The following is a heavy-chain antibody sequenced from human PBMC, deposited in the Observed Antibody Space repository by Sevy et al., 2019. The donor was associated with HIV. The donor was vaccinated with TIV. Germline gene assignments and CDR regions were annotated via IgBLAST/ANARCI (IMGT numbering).Heavy chain of an antibody. Sequence: SETLSLTCTVSGGSISSGDYYWNWLRQAPGKGPEWSEYIYHGLSNFYNPSLQSRATVSVDRSKNQFSLTLTSVTAADTAVYYCARESGRTYLVIDSWGPGTLVTVSS. V-gene: IGHV4-30-4*01. CDR3: ARESGRTYLVIDS. J-gene: IGHJ4*02. CDR2: IYHGLSN. D-gene: IGHD2-21*01. CDR1: GGSISSGDYY.